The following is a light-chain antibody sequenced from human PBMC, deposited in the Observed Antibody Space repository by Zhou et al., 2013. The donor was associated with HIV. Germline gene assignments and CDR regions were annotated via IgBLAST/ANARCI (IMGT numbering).Light chain of an antibody. V-gene: IGKV3-20*01. Sequence: EIMLTQSPATLSLSPGERVSLSCRGSHDHVAWYQHKPGQSPRLLIYGTSRRASGVPDRFTGSGSGTDFTLTISRLEPEDFAVYYCQQYGSSPWTFGQGTKVEIK. CDR3: QQYGSSPWT. CDR2: GTS. CDR1: HDH. J-gene: IGKJ1*01.